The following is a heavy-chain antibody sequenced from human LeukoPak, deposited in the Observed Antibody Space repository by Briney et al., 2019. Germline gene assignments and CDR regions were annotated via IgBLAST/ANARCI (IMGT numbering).Heavy chain of an antibody. CDR3: ARTRGANWFDP. J-gene: IGHJ5*02. V-gene: IGHV1-2*02. CDR2: INPNSGGT. CDR1: GYTFTGYY. Sequence: VASVKVSCKASGYTFTGYYMHWVRQAPGQGLEWMGWINPNSGGTNYAQKFQGRVTMTRDTSISTAYMELSRLRSEDTAVYYCARTRGANWFDPWGQGTLVTVSS.